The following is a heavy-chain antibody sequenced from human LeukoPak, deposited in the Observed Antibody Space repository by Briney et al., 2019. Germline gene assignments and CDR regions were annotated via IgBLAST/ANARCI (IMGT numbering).Heavy chain of an antibody. V-gene: IGHV4-34*01. Sequence: SETLSLTCAAYGWSFSGYYWSWIRQPPGKGLEWIGEINHSGSTNYNPSLKSRVTISVDTSKNQFSLKLSSVTAADTAVYYCARGKGAAALGLRDYWGQGTLVTVSS. J-gene: IGHJ4*02. CDR3: ARGKGAAALGLRDY. CDR2: INHSGST. D-gene: IGHD6-13*01. CDR1: GWSFSGYY.